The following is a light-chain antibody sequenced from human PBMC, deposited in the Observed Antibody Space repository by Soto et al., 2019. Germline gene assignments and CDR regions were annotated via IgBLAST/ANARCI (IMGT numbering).Light chain of an antibody. CDR2: GAS. CDR3: QQYGTSPRWT. CDR1: QNIGTY. Sequence: ESVWTQEPDTLSLSPWERAARSCRAGQNIGTYLAWYQHKPGQAPSVLIFGASTRANGVPDRFSGSGSGTDFTLTISRLDPADFAVYYCQQYGTSPRWTFGQGTKVDIK. V-gene: IGKV3-20*01. J-gene: IGKJ1*01.